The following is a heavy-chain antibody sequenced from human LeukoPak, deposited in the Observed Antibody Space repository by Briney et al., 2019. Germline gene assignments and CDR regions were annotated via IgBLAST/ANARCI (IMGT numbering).Heavy chain of an antibody. CDR2: VYYSGST. D-gene: IGHD4-17*01. CDR3: ARDASGYGDYGLDY. J-gene: IGHJ4*02. Sequence: SQTLSLTCTVSGGSISSCAYYWSWVRQHPGKGLEWIGYVYYSGSTYYNPSLKSRVTLSVDTSKSQFSLNLTSVTAADTAVYYCARDASGYGDYGLDYWGQGTLVTVSS. V-gene: IGHV4-31*03. CDR1: GGSISSCAYY.